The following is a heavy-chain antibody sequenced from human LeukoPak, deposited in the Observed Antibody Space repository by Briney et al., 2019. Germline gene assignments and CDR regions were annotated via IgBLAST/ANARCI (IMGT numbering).Heavy chain of an antibody. CDR3: VRGRYCSSTSCYIDY. Sequence: GGSLRLSCAASGFTFSSYAMHWVRQAPGKGLEWVAVISYDGSNKYYADSVKGRFTISRDNSKNTLYLQMNSLRAEDTAVYYCVRGRYCSSTSCYIDYWGQGTLVTVSS. CDR1: GFTFSSYA. CDR2: ISYDGSNK. V-gene: IGHV3-30-3*01. D-gene: IGHD2-2*02. J-gene: IGHJ4*02.